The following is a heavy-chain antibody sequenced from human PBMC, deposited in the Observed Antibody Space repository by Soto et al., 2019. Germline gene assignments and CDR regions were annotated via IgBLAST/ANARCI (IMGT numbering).Heavy chain of an antibody. V-gene: IGHV3-23*01. CDR2: IGSSGST. CDR1: GVTFDTYA. D-gene: IGHD3-3*01. CDR3: AKGFRSLEWYSLAPFDY. Sequence: PGGPLRLSCTASGVTFDTYALNWVRQAPGKGLEWVSAIGSSGSTYYADSVKGRFTISRDTPKKTLYLQMNSLRVEDTAKYYCAKGFRSLEWYSLAPFDYWGQGALVTVSS. J-gene: IGHJ4*02.